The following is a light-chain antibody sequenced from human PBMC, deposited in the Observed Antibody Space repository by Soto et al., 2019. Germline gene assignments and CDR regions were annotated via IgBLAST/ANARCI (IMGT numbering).Light chain of an antibody. CDR3: QQLNSYPLIT. V-gene: IGKV1-9*01. CDR1: QGISSY. J-gene: IGKJ3*01. CDR2: AAS. Sequence: IQLTQSPSSLSASVGDRVTITCRASQGISSYLAWYQQKPGKAPKLLIYAASTLQSGVPSRFSGSGSGTDFTLTISSLQPEDFATYYCQQLNSYPLITFGPGTKVDMK.